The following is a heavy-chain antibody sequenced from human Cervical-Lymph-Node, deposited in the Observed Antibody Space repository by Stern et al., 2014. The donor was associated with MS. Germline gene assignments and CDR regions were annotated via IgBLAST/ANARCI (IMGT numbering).Heavy chain of an antibody. CDR1: GYTFTAFF. D-gene: IGHD3-22*01. V-gene: IGHV1-2*06. Sequence: VQLVQSGTKMQKPGASVKVSCKASGYTFTAFFIHWVRQVPGQGLEWMGRLNPNSDDTTYAQNFQDRERLYRDTSIGTAYLELSRLTSADTAVYYCAREATRIVVGIDYWGQGTQVTVSS. CDR3: AREATRIVVGIDY. J-gene: IGHJ4*02. CDR2: LNPNSDDT.